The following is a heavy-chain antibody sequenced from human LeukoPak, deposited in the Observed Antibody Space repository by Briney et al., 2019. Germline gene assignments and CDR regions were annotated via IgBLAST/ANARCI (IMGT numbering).Heavy chain of an antibody. J-gene: IGHJ6*03. Sequence: PSETLSLTCTVSGGSISSCYWCWFRQPPPKGLEEIGYSYYSGSTNYNPSLQSRVTISVDASKNQFSLKLSSVTAADTAVYYCARGVGVVIESDYYYMDVGGKGTTVTVSS. CDR3: ARGVGVVIESDYYYMDV. D-gene: IGHD3-3*01. CDR2: SYYSGST. V-gene: IGHV4-59*01. CDR1: GGSISSCY.